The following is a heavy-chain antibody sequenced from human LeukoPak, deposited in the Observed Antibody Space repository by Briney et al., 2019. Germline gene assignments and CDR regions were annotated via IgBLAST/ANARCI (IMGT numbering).Heavy chain of an antibody. J-gene: IGHJ4*02. V-gene: IGHV3-74*01. D-gene: IGHD3-16*01. CDR3: ARARWGSYY. CDR2: INSDGSST. Sequence: PGGSLRLSCAASGFTFSGYWVHWVRQAPGKGLVWVSRINSDGSSTSYADSVKGRFTISRDNAKNTLCLQMNSLRAEDTAIYYCARARWGSYYWGQGTLVTVSS. CDR1: GFTFSGYW.